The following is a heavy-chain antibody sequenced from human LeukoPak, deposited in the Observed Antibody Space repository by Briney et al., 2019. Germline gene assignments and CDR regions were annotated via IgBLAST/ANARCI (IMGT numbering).Heavy chain of an antibody. V-gene: IGHV3-48*03. CDR2: ISSSGSTI. J-gene: IGHJ4*02. D-gene: IGHD3-10*01. Sequence: PGGSLRLSCAASGFTFSSYEMNWVRQAPGKGLEWVSYISSSGSTIYYADSAKGRFTISRDNAKNSLYLQMNSLRAEDTAVYYCARDRREGVTDYWGQGTLVTVSS. CDR3: ARDRREGVTDY. CDR1: GFTFSSYE.